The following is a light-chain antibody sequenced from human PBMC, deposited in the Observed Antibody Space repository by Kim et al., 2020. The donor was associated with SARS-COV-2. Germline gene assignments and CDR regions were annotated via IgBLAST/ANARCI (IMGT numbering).Light chain of an antibody. CDR1: SSNSGAYYD. J-gene: IGLJ3*02. V-gene: IGLV1-40*01. CDR2: GNT. Sequence: RFPISCTGGSSNSGAYYDVHWYQQLPGTAPKLLIHGNTNRPSGVPDRFSGSKSGTSASLDITGLQAEDEAVYYCQSYDRSLSGSVFGGGTQLT. CDR3: QSYDRSLSGSV.